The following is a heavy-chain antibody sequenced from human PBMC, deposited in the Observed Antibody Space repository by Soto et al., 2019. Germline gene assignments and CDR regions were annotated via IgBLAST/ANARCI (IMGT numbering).Heavy chain of an antibody. CDR2: INPSGGST. V-gene: IGHV1-46*03. D-gene: IGHD2-21*01. Sequence: QVQLVQSGAEVKKPGASVKVSCKASGYTFTSYYMHWVRQAPGQGLEWMGIINPSGGSTSYAQKFQGRVTMTRDTSTSTVYMELSSLRSEVTAVCYCARAADRSVVVIAAHFDYWGQGTLVTVSS. CDR3: ARAADRSVVVIAAHFDY. CDR1: GYTFTSYY. J-gene: IGHJ4*02.